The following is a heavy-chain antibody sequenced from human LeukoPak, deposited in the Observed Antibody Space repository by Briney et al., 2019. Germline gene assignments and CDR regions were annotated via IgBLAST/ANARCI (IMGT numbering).Heavy chain of an antibody. J-gene: IGHJ4*02. CDR3: ARSGRGTYYYFDV. D-gene: IGHD1-26*01. CDR1: GYNFVRYG. CDR2: ISGSNGNT. Sequence: ASVKVSCRASGYNFVRYGISRVRQAPGQGLEWVGWISGSNGNTNYAQKFQGRVTMSTDTFTGTAYMELRNLRHDDTAVYYCARSGRGTYYYFDVWGQGTLVSVSS. V-gene: IGHV1-18*01.